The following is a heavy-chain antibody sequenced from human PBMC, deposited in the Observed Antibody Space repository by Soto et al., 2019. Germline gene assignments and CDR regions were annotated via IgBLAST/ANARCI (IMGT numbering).Heavy chain of an antibody. J-gene: IGHJ4*02. V-gene: IGHV3-66*01. CDR3: ARGYYFES. Sequence: PGGSLKLSCAASGFTVSNNYMSRVRQSPGKGLAWVSVTYRGGGKYYADSVKGRLTIHRDTSHNTLYLLMNSLRDEDTDVYYCARGYYFESWGQGTLLTV. CDR1: GFTVSNNY. CDR2: TYRGGGK.